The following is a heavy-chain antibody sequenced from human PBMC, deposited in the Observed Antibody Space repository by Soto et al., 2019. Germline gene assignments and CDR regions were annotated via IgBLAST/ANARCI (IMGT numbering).Heavy chain of an antibody. V-gene: IGHV5-10-1*01. CDR3: ARGAIAAAGRVDP. J-gene: IGHJ5*02. D-gene: IGHD6-13*01. CDR2: IDPSDSYT. CDR1: GYSFTSYW. Sequence: RGESLKISCKGSGYSFTSYWISWVRQMPGKGLEWMGRIDPSDSYTNYSPSFQGHVTISADKSISTAYLQWSSLKASDTAMYYCARGAIAAAGRVDPWGQGTLVTVSS.